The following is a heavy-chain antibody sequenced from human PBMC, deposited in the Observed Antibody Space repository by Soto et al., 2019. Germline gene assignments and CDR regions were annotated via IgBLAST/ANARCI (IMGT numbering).Heavy chain of an antibody. D-gene: IGHD1-26*01. Sequence: SETLSLTCTVSGGSISSSNYYWGWIRQPPGKGLEWIGGIYYSGSTYYNPSLKSRVTISVDTSKNQSSLKLSSVTAADTAVYYCARQWELLGFDYWGQGTTVTVSS. CDR2: IYYSGST. CDR1: GGSISSSNYY. V-gene: IGHV4-39*01. J-gene: IGHJ4*02. CDR3: ARQWELLGFDY.